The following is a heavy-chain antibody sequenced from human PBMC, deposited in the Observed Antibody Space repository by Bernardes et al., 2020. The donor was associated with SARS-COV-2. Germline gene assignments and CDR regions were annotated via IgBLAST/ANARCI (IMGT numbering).Heavy chain of an antibody. D-gene: IGHD3-22*01. V-gene: IGHV4-38-2*02. Sequence: SETLSLTCGVSGYSIRSGYYWGWIRQPPGKGLEWIGTVYHAANTYYNPSLKSRVTISIDTSKNELSLNLKSVTAADTAVYYCARESYDRSGSFVSSMFDLWGQGTLVTVSS. CDR1: GYSIRSGYY. CDR3: ARESYDRSGSFVSSMFDL. J-gene: IGHJ4*02. CDR2: VYHAANT.